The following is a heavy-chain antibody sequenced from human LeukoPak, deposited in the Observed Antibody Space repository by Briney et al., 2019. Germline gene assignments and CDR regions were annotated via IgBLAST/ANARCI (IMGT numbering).Heavy chain of an antibody. J-gene: IGHJ4*02. V-gene: IGHV4-31*03. CDR2: IYYSGST. D-gene: IGHD3-22*01. CDR1: GVSISSGGYY. CDR3: ARTNYDRSGYLDY. Sequence: SQTLSLTCTVSGVSISSGGYYWSWIRQHPGKGREGIGYIYYSGSTYYNPALKSRVTISVDTSKNQFSLKLSSVTAADTAVYYCARTNYDRSGYLDYWGQGTLVTVSS.